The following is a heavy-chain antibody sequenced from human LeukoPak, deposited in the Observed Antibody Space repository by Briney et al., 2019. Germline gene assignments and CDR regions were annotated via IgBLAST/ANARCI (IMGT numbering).Heavy chain of an antibody. CDR1: GFTFTSSA. J-gene: IGHJ4*02. V-gene: IGHV1-58*01. Sequence: SVKVSCTASGFTFTSSAVQWVRQARGQRLEWIGWIVVGSGDTTYAQKFQERVTITRDMSTSTAYMELSSLRSEDTAVYYCAAVPSGYNEFWGQGTLVTVSS. CDR3: AAVPSGYNEF. D-gene: IGHD5-18*01. CDR2: IVVGSGDT.